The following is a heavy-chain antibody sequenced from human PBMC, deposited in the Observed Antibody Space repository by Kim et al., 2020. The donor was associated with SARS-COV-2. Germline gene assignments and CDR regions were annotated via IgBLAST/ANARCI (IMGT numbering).Heavy chain of an antibody. CDR1: GGSFSGYY. V-gene: IGHV4-34*01. J-gene: IGHJ6*01. CDR3: ARGSAGITMIVVVRAYDY. CDR2: INHSGST. D-gene: IGHD3-22*01. Sequence: SETLSLTCAVYGGSFSGYYWSWIRQPPGKGLEWIGEINHSGSTNYNPSLKSRVTISVDTSKNQFSLKLSSVTAADTAVYYCARGSAGITMIVVVRAYDY.